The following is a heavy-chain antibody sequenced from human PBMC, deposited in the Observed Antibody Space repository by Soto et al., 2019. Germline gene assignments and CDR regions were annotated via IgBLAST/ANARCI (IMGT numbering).Heavy chain of an antibody. J-gene: IGHJ3*02. CDR2: IYPGDSDT. V-gene: IGHV5-51*01. D-gene: IGHD2-21*02. CDR1: GYSFTSYW. CDR3: ATPVDGGGDCYSLMCAFDI. Sequence: GESLKISCKGSGYSFTSYWIGWVRQMPGKGLEWMGIIYPGDSDTRYSPSFQGQVTISADKSISTAYLQWSSLKASDTAMYYCATPVDGGGDCYSLMCAFDIWGQGTMVTVSS.